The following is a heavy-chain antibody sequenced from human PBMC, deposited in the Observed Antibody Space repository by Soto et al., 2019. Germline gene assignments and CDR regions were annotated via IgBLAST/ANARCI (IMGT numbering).Heavy chain of an antibody. D-gene: IGHD6-13*01. CDR2: ISSSSSYI. J-gene: IGHJ6*02. Sequence: PGGSLRLSCAASGFTFSSYSMKWVRQAPGKGLEWVSYISSSSSYIYYADSVKGLFTISRDNAKNSLYLQMNSLTDEDTAVYYCARVGPSIAAADGYYGMDVWGQGTTVTVSS. V-gene: IGHV3-48*02. CDR1: GFTFSSYS. CDR3: ARVGPSIAAADGYYGMDV.